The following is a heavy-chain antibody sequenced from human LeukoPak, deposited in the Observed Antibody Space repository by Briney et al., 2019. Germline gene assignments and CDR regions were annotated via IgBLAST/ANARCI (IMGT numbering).Heavy chain of an antibody. D-gene: IGHD2-15*01. J-gene: IGHJ5*02. Sequence: PSQTLSLTCSVSGGSISSSNYYWSWIRQPAGKGLEWIGRIYTSESTNYNPSLKSRVTISVDTSRNQFSLKLSSVTAADTAVYYCARGIGPTEKYNWFDPWGQGTLVTVSS. CDR1: GGSISSSNYY. CDR3: ARGIGPTEKYNWFDP. V-gene: IGHV4-61*02. CDR2: IYTSEST.